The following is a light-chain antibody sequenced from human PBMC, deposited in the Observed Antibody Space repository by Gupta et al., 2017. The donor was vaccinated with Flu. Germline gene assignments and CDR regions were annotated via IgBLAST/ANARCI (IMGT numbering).Light chain of an antibody. J-gene: IGLJ2*01. CDR1: NIGVNS. CDR2: DNI. CDR3: QVWDSRSDHVV. Sequence: SYVLTQPPSVSVAPGQTARITCGGNNIGVNSVHWYQQKPGQAPALVVYDNIDRPSGIPDRFSGSNSGSTATLTINRVEAGDEADYHCQVWDSRSDHVVFGGGTKLTVL. V-gene: IGLV3-21*02.